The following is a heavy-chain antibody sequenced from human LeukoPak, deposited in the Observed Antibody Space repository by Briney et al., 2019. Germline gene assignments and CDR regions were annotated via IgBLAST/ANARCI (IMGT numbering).Heavy chain of an antibody. V-gene: IGHV1-2*02. CDR1: GSTFSGYN. Sequence: ASVKVSCKASGSTFSGYNIHWVRQSPGQGLEWMGWINPDSGATNYAQEFQGRVTMTRDTPISTAYMALSRLRSDDTAVYYCARVPGYSYGSGWFDPWGQGTLVTVSS. CDR2: INPDSGAT. CDR3: ARVPGYSYGSGWFDP. D-gene: IGHD5-18*01. J-gene: IGHJ5*02.